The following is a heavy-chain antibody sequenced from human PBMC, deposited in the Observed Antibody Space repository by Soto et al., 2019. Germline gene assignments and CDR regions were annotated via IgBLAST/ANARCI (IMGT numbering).Heavy chain of an antibody. D-gene: IGHD5-18*01. V-gene: IGHV3-74*01. CDR2: INSDGSST. J-gene: IGHJ6*02. Sequence: VGSLRLSCAASGFTFSSYWMHWVRQAPGKGLVWVSRINSDGSSTSYADSVKGRFTISRDNAKNTLYLQMNSLRAEDMAVYYCARVNYGYWGYYYGMDVWGQGTTVTVSS. CDR1: GFTFSSYW. CDR3: ARVNYGYWGYYYGMDV.